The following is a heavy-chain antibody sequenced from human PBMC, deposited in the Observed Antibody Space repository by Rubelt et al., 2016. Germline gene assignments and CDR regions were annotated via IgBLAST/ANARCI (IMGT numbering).Heavy chain of an antibody. Sequence: GGGVVQPGRSLRLSCAASGFTSSSYAMSWVRQAPGKGLEWVSAISGSGGSTYYADSVKGRFTISRDNSKNTLYLQMNSLRAEDTAVYYCAKEGRVVVAGMDVWGQGTTVTVSS. CDR3: AKEGRVVVAGMDV. V-gene: IGHV3-23*01. CDR2: ISGSGGST. D-gene: IGHD2-15*01. CDR1: GFTSSSYA. J-gene: IGHJ6*02.